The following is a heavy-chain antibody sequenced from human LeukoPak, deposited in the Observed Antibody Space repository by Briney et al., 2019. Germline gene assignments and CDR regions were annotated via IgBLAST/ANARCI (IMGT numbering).Heavy chain of an antibody. V-gene: IGHV1-2*02. CDR1: GYTFTGYY. CDR2: INPNSGGT. J-gene: IGHJ4*02. CDR3: ARDSLSSEYYYDSSAYSPNFDY. D-gene: IGHD3-22*01. Sequence: ASVKVSCKASGYTFTGYYMHWVRQAPGQGLEWMGWINPNSGGTNYARKFQGRVTMTRDTSISTAYMELSRLRSDDTAVYYCARDSLSSEYYYDSSAYSPNFDYWGQGTLVTVSS.